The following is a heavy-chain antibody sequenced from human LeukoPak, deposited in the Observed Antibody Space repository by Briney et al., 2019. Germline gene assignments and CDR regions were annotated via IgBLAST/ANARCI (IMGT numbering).Heavy chain of an antibody. Sequence: GRSLRLSCAASGFTFSSYGMHWVRQAPGKGLEWVAVISYDGTIRNYADSVKGRFTISRDNSKNTLYLQMNSLTAEDTALYYCAKGGCSSTTCYLANPWGQGTLVTVSS. J-gene: IGHJ5*02. V-gene: IGHV3-30*18. CDR1: GFTFSSYG. CDR2: ISYDGTIR. D-gene: IGHD2-2*01. CDR3: AKGGCSSTTCYLANP.